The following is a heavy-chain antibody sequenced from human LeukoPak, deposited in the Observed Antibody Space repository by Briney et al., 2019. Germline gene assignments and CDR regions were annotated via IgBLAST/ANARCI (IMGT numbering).Heavy chain of an antibody. Sequence: GGSLRLSCAASGFTFSNYAMTWVRQASGKGLEWVSGISGSGSSTYYADSVKGRFTISRDNSKNTLYLQMNSLRAEDTAVYYCAKAGIVVVPAAISVYYFDYWGQGTLVTVSS. CDR2: ISGSGSST. CDR3: AKAGIVVVPAAISVYYFDY. CDR1: GFTFSNYA. J-gene: IGHJ4*02. V-gene: IGHV3-23*01. D-gene: IGHD2-2*02.